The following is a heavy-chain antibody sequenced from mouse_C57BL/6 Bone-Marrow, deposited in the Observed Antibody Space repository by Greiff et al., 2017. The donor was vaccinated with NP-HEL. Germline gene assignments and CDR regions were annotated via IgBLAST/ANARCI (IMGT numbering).Heavy chain of an antibody. J-gene: IGHJ1*03. V-gene: IGHV5-9-1*02. CDR2: ISSGGGYI. CDR1: GFTFSSYA. Sequence: EVQLVESGEGLVKPGGSLKLSCAASGFTFSSYAMSWVRQTPEKRLEWVAYISSGGGYIYYAATVKGRFTISRDNARNTMYLQMSSLKSEDTAMYYCTRYYYGSSYGYFDVWGTGTTVTVAS. D-gene: IGHD1-1*01. CDR3: TRYYYGSSYGYFDV.